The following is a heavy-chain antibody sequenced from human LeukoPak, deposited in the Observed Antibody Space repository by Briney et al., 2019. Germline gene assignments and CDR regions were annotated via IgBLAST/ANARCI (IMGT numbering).Heavy chain of an antibody. CDR2: IYSDNT. CDR3: ARGADWSGYYYYYYMDV. D-gene: IGHD3-9*01. Sequence: GGSLRLSCTVSGFTVSSNSMSWVRQAPGKGLEWVSFIYSDNTHYSDSVKGRFTISRDNAKNSVDLQMNSLRVEDTAVYYCARGADWSGYYYYYYMDVWGKGTTVTVSS. V-gene: IGHV3-53*01. J-gene: IGHJ6*03. CDR1: GFTVSSNS.